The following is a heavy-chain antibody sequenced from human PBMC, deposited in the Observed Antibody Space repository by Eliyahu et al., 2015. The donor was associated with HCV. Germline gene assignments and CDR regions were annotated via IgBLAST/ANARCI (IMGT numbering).Heavy chain of an antibody. CDR3: AATIVVVPAAIDY. D-gene: IGHD2-2*01. CDR2: IYYSGST. Sequence: QVQLQESGPGLVKPSQTLSLTCTVSXGXISSGGYYWSWIRQHPGKGLEWIGYIYYSGSTYYNPSLKSRVTISVDTSKNQFSLKLSSVTAADTAVYYCAATIVVVPAAIDYWGQGTLVTVSS. J-gene: IGHJ4*02. V-gene: IGHV4-31*03. CDR1: XGXISSGGYY.